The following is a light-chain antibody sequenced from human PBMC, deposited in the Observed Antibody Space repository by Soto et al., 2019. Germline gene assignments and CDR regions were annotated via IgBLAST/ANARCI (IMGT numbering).Light chain of an antibody. CDR2: END. Sequence: QSVLTQPPSVSAAPGQMVTMSCSGGSSNIGAHYVSWHQQVPGTAPKLLIYENDKRPSEIPDRFSGSKSGTSATLGITGLQTGDEADYYRGTWDSSLSIFVFGTGTKVTVL. V-gene: IGLV1-51*02. CDR3: GTWDSSLSIFV. J-gene: IGLJ1*01. CDR1: SSNIGAHY.